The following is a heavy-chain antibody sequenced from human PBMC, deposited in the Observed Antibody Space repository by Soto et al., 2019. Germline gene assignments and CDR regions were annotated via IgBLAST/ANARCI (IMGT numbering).Heavy chain of an antibody. Sequence: SETLSLTCTDSGGSISSYYWSWIRQPPGKGLEWIGYIYYSGSTNYNPSLKSRVTISVDTSKNQFSLKLSSVTAADTAVYYCARDRSQAYYDFWSGYICRDCYYYYGMDVWGQGTTVTVSS. CDR2: IYYSGST. J-gene: IGHJ6*02. CDR1: GGSISSYY. V-gene: IGHV4-59*01. D-gene: IGHD3-3*01. CDR3: ARDRSQAYYDFWSGYICRDCYYYYGMDV.